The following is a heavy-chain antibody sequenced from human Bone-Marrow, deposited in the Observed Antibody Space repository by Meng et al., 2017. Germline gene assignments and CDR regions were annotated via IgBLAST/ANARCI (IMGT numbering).Heavy chain of an antibody. V-gene: IGHV3-13*01. J-gene: IGHJ4*02. D-gene: IGHD6-19*01. CDR3: AKARDSSGSRGGGFDY. Sequence: GGSLRLSCAASGFTFSSYDMHWVRQATGKGLEWVSAIGTAGDTYYPGSVKGRFTISRENAKNTLNLQMSSLRVEDTAVYFCAKARDSSGSRGGGFDYWGQGALVTVSS. CDR1: GFTFSSYD. CDR2: IGTAGDT.